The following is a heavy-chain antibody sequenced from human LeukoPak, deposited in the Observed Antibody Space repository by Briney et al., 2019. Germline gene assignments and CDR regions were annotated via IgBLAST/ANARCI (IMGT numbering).Heavy chain of an antibody. CDR1: GYTYTGYY. J-gene: IGHJ3*02. CDR3: AKSIVGATGDAFDI. D-gene: IGHD1-26*01. CDR2: IWYDGSNK. Sequence: KLSCKASGYTYTGYYMHWVRQAPGQVLEKMAVIWYDGSNKYYADSVKGRFTISRDNSKNTLYLQMNSLRAEDTAVYYCAKSIVGATGDAFDIWGQGTVVTVSS. V-gene: IGHV3-33*06.